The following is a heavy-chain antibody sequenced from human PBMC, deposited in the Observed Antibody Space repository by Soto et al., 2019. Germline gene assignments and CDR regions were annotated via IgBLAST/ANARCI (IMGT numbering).Heavy chain of an antibody. J-gene: IGHJ4*02. CDR1: GFTFSSYA. CDR3: AKIPIAARPPSVFDY. V-gene: IGHV3-23*01. D-gene: IGHD6-6*01. Sequence: GSLRLSCTASGFTFSSYAMSWVRQAPGKGLEWVSAISGSGGSTYYADSVKGRFTISRDNSKNTLYLQMNSLRAEDTAVYYCAKIPIAARPPSVFDYWGQGTLVTVSS. CDR2: ISGSGGST.